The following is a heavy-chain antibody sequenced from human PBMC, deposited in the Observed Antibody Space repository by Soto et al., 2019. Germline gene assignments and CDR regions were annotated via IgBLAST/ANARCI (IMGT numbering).Heavy chain of an antibody. D-gene: IGHD3-3*01. CDR3: VRDGPRITIYGYGDY. J-gene: IGHJ4*02. CDR1: GFTFSNFV. Sequence: PGGSLRLSCAASGFTFSNFVMHWVRQAPGKGLEWVAALSYDGSNKNYADSVKGRVTISRDNSKSTLYLQMNSLTIEDTAVYYCVRDGPRITIYGYGDYWGQRTLVTVSS. CDR2: LSYDGSNK. V-gene: IGHV3-30*04.